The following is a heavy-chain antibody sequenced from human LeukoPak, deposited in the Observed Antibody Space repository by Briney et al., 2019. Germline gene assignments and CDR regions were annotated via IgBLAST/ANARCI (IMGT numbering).Heavy chain of an antibody. CDR1: GYSFTCYG. Sequence: GASVKVSCKASGYSFTCYGISWVRQAPGQGLEWMGWIVPSNGYTTYAQKFQGRVTMTTDTSTSTAYMELRSLRSDDTAVYHCAIPTGCGSYCFGHWGQGTLVTVSS. V-gene: IGHV1-18*01. J-gene: IGHJ4*02. CDR3: AIPTGCGSYCFGH. CDR2: IVPSNGYT. D-gene: IGHD1-26*01.